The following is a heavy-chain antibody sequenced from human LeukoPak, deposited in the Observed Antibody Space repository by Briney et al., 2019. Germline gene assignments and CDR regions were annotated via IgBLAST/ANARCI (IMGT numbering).Heavy chain of an antibody. J-gene: IGHJ4*02. Sequence: GGSLRLSCAASGFTFSSYAMSGVRQAPGKGLEWVSAISGSGGSTYYADSVKGRFTISRDNSKNTLYLQMNSLRAEDTAVYYCARRSSSWHFDYWGQGTLVTVSS. CDR3: ARRSSSWHFDY. CDR2: ISGSGGST. CDR1: GFTFSSYA. D-gene: IGHD6-13*01. V-gene: IGHV3-23*01.